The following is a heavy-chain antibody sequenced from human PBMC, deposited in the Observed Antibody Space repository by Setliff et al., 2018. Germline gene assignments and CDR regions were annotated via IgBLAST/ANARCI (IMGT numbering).Heavy chain of an antibody. D-gene: IGHD6-19*01. CDR3: AKRGSNGCLEGS. J-gene: IGHJ5*02. CDR1: GFNFSIYT. CDR2: IPSTGSRT. V-gene: IGHV3-23*01. Sequence: GGSLRLSCAASGFNFSIYTMTWVRQAPGMGLEWVSSIPSTGSRTDYADSVQGRFIVSRDNSKNTLYLEMNTLRTDDTALYYCAKRGSNGCLEGSWGQGTLVTVS.